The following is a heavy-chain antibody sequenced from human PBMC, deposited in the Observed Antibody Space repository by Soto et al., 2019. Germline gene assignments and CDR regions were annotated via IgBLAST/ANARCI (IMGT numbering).Heavy chain of an antibody. J-gene: IGHJ3*02. CDR1: GFTFSSYG. D-gene: IGHD6-13*01. CDR3: ARDLSAAGTSGAFDI. Sequence: PGGSVGLSCAASGFTFSSYGMHWVRQAPGKGLEWVAVIWYDGSNKYYADSVKGRFTISRDNSKNTLYLQMNSLRAEDTAVYYCARDLSAAGTSGAFDIWGQGTMVTVSS. CDR2: IWYDGSNK. V-gene: IGHV3-33*01.